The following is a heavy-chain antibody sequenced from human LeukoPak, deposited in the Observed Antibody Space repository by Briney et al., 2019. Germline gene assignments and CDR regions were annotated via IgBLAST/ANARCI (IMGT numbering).Heavy chain of an antibody. D-gene: IGHD3-22*01. Sequence: SVKVSCKASGYTFTSYDINWVRQATGQVLEWMGWMNPNSGNTGYAQKFQGRVTMTRNTSISTAYMELSSLRSEDTAVYYCARVGYDSGGYPVDYWGQGTLVTVSS. CDR2: MNPNSGNT. CDR3: ARVGYDSGGYPVDY. J-gene: IGHJ4*02. CDR1: GYTFTSYD. V-gene: IGHV1-8*02.